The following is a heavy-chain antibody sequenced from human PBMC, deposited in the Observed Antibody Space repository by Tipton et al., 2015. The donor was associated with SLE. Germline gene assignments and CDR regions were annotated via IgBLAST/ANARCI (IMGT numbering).Heavy chain of an antibody. CDR3: ATSNSGFHTGGAFDF. Sequence: SLRLSCAASGFTFSNYWMHWVRQAPGKGLVWVSRMNTDGTTTTYAASVKGRFTISRDNAKSTRYLQMNSLRAEDTAVYYCATSNSGFHTGGAFDFWGQGTMVTVSS. CDR2: MNTDGTTT. V-gene: IGHV3-74*01. CDR1: GFTFSNYW. D-gene: IGHD5-12*01. J-gene: IGHJ3*01.